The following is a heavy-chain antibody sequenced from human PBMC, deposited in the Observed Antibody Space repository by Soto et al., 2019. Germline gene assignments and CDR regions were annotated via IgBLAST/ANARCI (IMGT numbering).Heavy chain of an antibody. Sequence: SETLSLTCTVSGASITTYYWSWIRQPPGKGLEWIGYISYSGSTDYNPSLKSRVTISFDASKNQISLQVRSATAADAAVYYCAREPRYWGQGTQVTVSS. J-gene: IGHJ4*02. V-gene: IGHV4-59*01. CDR3: AREPRY. CDR2: ISYSGST. CDR1: GASITTYY.